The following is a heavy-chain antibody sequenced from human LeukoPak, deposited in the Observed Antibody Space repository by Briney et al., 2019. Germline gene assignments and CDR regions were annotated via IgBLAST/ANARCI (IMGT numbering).Heavy chain of an antibody. J-gene: IGHJ6*02. V-gene: IGHV4-34*01. D-gene: IGHD2-21*02. CDR1: GKSFSGYY. CDR2: INHSGST. CDR3: ARGRVSVTGYYFAMDV. Sequence: SETLSLTCTVYGKSFSGYYWTCIRQSPGKGLEWIEEINHSGSTNYNPSLKSRVSISIDTSKNHLSLKLNSVTAADTAVYYCARGRVSVTGYYFAMDVWGQGTTVTVSS.